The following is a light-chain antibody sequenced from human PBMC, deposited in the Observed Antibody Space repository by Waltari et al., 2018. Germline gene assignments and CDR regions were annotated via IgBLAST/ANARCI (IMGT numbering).Light chain of an antibody. J-gene: IGKJ2*01. CDR2: KAS. CDR3: QHYNTPPYN. Sequence: DIQMTQSPSSLSASVGDRVTITCRASQGISSWLAWYQQKPGKAPKLLIFKASSLQSGVPSRFSGSGSGTDFTLSISSLRPEDVATYYCQHYNTPPYNFGQGTKVDIK. V-gene: IGKV1-12*01. CDR1: QGISSW.